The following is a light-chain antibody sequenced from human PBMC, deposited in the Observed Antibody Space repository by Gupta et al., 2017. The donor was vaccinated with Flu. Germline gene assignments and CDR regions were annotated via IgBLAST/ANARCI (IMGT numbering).Light chain of an antibody. J-gene: IGLJ2*01. CDR3: GTWDISLSAGGV. CDR1: SSNIGHNY. CDR2: DNT. V-gene: IGLV1-51*01. Sequence: QSVLTQPPSVSAAPGPKVTISCSGSSSNIGHNYVSWYQQLPGTAPKLLIYDNTKRPSGIPDRFSGSKSGTSATLGITGLQTGDEADYYCGTWDISLSAGGVFGGGTKLTVL.